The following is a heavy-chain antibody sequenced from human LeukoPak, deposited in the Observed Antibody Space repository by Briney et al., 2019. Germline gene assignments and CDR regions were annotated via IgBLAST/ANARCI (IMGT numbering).Heavy chain of an antibody. V-gene: IGHV4-39*07. CDR3: ARGYVLRFLEWLEGTEYYFDY. J-gene: IGHJ4*02. CDR1: GGSISSSSYY. Sequence: PSETLSLTCTVSGGSISSSSYYWGWIRQPPGKGLEWIGSIYYSGSTYYNPSLKSRVTISVDTSKNQFSLKLSSVTAADTAVYYCARGYVLRFLEWLEGTEYYFDYWGQGTLVTVSS. D-gene: IGHD3-3*01. CDR2: IYYSGST.